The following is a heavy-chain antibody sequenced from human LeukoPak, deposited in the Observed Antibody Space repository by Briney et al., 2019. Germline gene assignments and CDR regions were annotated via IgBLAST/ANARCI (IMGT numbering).Heavy chain of an antibody. CDR3: AKDLGRERAISSPGQDY. D-gene: IGHD1-1*01. Sequence: GRSLRLSCAASGFTFSSYGMHWVRQAPGKGLEWVAVISYDGSNKYYADSVKGRFTISRDNSKNTLYLQMNSLRAEDTGVYYCAKDLGRERAISSPGQDYWGQGTLVTVSS. V-gene: IGHV3-30*18. J-gene: IGHJ4*02. CDR2: ISYDGSNK. CDR1: GFTFSSYG.